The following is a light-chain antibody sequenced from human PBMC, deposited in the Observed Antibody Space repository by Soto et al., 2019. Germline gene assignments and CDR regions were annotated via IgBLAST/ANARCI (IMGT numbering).Light chain of an antibody. J-gene: IGKJ5*01. CDR2: DAS. Sequence: DIVLTQSPATLSLSPGERATLSCRASQSVRSFLAWYQQKPGQAPRLLIHDASYRATDIPPRFSGSGSGTDFTLTISSLEPEDFSVYYCQQRYNWPITFGQGTRLEIK. CDR1: QSVRSF. V-gene: IGKV3-11*01. CDR3: QQRYNWPIT.